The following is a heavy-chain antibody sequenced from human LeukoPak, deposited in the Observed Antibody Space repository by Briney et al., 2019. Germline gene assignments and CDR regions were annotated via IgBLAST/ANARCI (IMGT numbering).Heavy chain of an antibody. CDR3: ARQGYSSSSRFDN. D-gene: IGHD6-6*01. J-gene: IGHJ4*02. Sequence: GESLKISCKGSGYSFTNYWIGWVRQMPGKGLEWMGIIYPGDSDTRYSPSFQGQVIISADKSISTAYLQWSSLQASDTAMYYCARQGYSSSSRFDNWGQGTLVTVSS. CDR2: IYPGDSDT. CDR1: GYSFTNYW. V-gene: IGHV5-51*01.